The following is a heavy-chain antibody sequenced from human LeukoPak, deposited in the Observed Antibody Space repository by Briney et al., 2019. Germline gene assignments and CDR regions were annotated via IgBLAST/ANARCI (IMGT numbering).Heavy chain of an antibody. J-gene: IGHJ4*02. V-gene: IGHV3-21*01. CDR3: ARGPSRRYITKENYFDH. D-gene: IGHD1-14*01. Sequence: GGSLRLSCAASGFTFSSYSMNWVRQAPGKGLEWVSSISSSSSYIYYADSVKGRFTISRDNAKNSLYLQMNSLRAEDTAVYYCARGPSRRYITKENYFDHWGQGTLVTVSS. CDR2: ISSSSSYI. CDR1: GFTFSSYS.